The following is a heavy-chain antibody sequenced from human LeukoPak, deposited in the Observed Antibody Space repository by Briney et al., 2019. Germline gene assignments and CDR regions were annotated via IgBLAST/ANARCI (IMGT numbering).Heavy chain of an antibody. CDR3: ARGKYYYDSRPVAGWYFDY. J-gene: IGHJ4*02. CDR2: NYHSGST. CDR1: GGSFSGYY. Sequence: SETLSLTCAVYGGSFSGYYRSWIRQPPGKGLEWIGYNYHSGSTNYNPSLKSRVTISVDTSKNQFSLKLSSVTAADTAVYYCARGKYYYDSRPVAGWYFDYWGQGTLVTVSS. V-gene: IGHV4-59*01. D-gene: IGHD3-22*01.